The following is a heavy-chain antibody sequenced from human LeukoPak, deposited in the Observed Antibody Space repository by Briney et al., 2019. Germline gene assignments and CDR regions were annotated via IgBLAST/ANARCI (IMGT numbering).Heavy chain of an antibody. Sequence: GASVKVSCKASGYTFTGYYMHWVRQAPGQGLEWMGWINPNSGGTNYAQKFQGRVTMTRDTSISTAYMELSRLRSDDTAVYYCARPQYDFWSGPRSLYFDPWGQGTLVTVSS. CDR3: ARPQYDFWSGPRSLYFDP. CDR2: INPNSGGT. CDR1: GYTFTGYY. V-gene: IGHV1-2*02. J-gene: IGHJ5*02. D-gene: IGHD3-3*01.